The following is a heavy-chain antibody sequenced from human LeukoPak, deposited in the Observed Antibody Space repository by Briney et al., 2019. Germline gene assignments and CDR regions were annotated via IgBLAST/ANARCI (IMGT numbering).Heavy chain of an antibody. CDR1: GFTFSSYA. CDR2: IWYDGSNK. CDR3: VRWGDNKAFDY. Sequence: GGSLRLSCAASGFTFSSYAMSWVRQAPGKGLEWVAVIWYDGSNKYYADPVKARFTISRDNSKNTLYLQLSSLRAEDTAVYYCVRWGDNKAFDYWGQGTLVTVSS. D-gene: IGHD2-21*01. J-gene: IGHJ4*02. V-gene: IGHV3-33*08.